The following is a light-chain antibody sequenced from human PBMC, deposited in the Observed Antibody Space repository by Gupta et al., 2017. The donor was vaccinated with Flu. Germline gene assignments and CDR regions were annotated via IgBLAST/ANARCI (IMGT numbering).Light chain of an antibody. CDR2: EVS. Sequence: QSALTQPPSVSGSPGQSVTISCPGTSNDVGNYNRVSCYQQSPGTAPKLMIYEVSNRPSGVPDRFSGSKSGNTASLTISGLQAEDEADFYCSSYTTSSTYVFGTGTKVTVL. CDR3: SSYTTSSTYV. V-gene: IGLV2-18*02. J-gene: IGLJ1*01. CDR1: SNDVGNYNR.